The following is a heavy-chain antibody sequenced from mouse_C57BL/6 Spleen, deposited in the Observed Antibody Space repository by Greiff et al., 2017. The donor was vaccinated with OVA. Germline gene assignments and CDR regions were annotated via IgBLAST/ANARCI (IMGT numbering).Heavy chain of an antibody. CDR1: GYTFTSYW. V-gene: IGHV1-55*01. D-gene: IGHD3-2*02. J-gene: IGHJ2*01. CDR3: ARGETAQATGDY. CDR2: IYPGSGST. Sequence: QVQLQQPGAELVKPGASVKMSCKASGYTFTSYWITWVKQRPGQGLEWIGDIYPGSGSTNYNEKFKSKATLTVDTSSSTAYMQLSSLTSEDSAVYYCARGETAQATGDYWGQGTTLTVSS.